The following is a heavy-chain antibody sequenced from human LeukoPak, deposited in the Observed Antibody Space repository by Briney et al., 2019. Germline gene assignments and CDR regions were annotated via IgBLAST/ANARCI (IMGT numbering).Heavy chain of an antibody. CDR3: ARHPRITMIVIGRGGYFDY. CDR1: GGSFSGYY. D-gene: IGHD3-22*01. CDR2: INHSGST. Sequence: SETLSLTCAVYGGSFSGYYWSWIRQPPGKGLEWIGEINHSGSTNYNPSLKSRVTISVDTSKNQFSLKLSSATAADTAVYYCARHPRITMIVIGRGGYFDYWGQGTLVTVSS. J-gene: IGHJ4*02. V-gene: IGHV4-34*01.